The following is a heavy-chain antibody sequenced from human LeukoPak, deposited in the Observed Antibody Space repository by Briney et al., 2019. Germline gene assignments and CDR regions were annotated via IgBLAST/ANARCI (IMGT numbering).Heavy chain of an antibody. D-gene: IGHD5-12*01. V-gene: IGHV4-34*01. CDR1: GGSFSGYY. CDR3: ARSGWLRSYGY. Sequence: SETLSLTCAVYGGSFSGYYWSWIRQPPGKGLEWIGGINHSGSTNYNPSLKSRVTISVDTSKNQFSLKLSSVTAADTAVYYCARSGWLRSYGYWGQGTLVTVSS. J-gene: IGHJ4*02. CDR2: INHSGST.